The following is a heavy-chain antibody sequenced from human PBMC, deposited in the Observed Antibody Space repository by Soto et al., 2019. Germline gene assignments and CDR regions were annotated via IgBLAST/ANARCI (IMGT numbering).Heavy chain of an antibody. V-gene: IGHV3-15*01. CDR3: VTYVPRDY. J-gene: IGHJ4*02. CDR1: GFTFSNAW. Sequence: EVQLVESGGGLVKPGGSLRLSCAASGFTFSNAWMSWVRQAPGKGLEWVGRIKSTTDDGSTDYAAHVKGRVTISRDDSKSTMYLQMNNLTTADRAVYYWVTYVPRDYWGQRTIVTVSS. D-gene: IGHD3-10*02. CDR2: IKSTTDDGST.